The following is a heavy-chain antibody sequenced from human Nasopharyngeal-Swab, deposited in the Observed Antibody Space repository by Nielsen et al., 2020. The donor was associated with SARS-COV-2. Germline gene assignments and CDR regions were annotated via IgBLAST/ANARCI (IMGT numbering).Heavy chain of an antibody. V-gene: IGHV1-58*01. J-gene: IGHJ4*02. D-gene: IGHD3-3*01. Sequence: SVKVSCKASAVTFTSSAVQWVRQARGQRLEWMGWNAVGGGNTNYAQKLQERVTITRDMSASTVYMELSSLRSEDTAVYYCAAAHYDYWSGYPFDQWGQGTLVTVSS. CDR2: NAVGGGNT. CDR3: AAAHYDYWSGYPFDQ. CDR1: AVTFTSSA.